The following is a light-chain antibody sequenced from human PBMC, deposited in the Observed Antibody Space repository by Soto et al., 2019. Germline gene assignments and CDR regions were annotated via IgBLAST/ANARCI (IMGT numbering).Light chain of an antibody. CDR3: ATWDDSLSGVV. Sequence: QSVLTQPPSASGTPGQRVTISCFGSISNIGNNYVYWYQHLPGTAPKLIIYGNNMRPSGVPDRLSGSKSGTSASLAISGLRSEDEADYYCATWDDSLSGVVCGGGTKLTVL. J-gene: IGLJ2*01. V-gene: IGLV1-47*02. CDR2: GNN. CDR1: ISNIGNNY.